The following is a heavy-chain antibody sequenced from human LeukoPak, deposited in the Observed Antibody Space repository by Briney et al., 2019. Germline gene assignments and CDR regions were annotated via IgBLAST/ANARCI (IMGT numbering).Heavy chain of an antibody. D-gene: IGHD1-1*01. CDR1: GFTFSSYS. J-gene: IGHJ6*02. Sequence: GGSLRLSCAASGFTFSSYSMKWVRQAPGKGLEWVGHIESKTDGGTTDYAAPVKGRFTIARDDSKNTVYLQMNSLKTEDTAVYHCATGSDSATSARQLTFYYYGMDVWGQGTTVTVSS. CDR3: ATGSDSATSARQLTFYYYGMDV. V-gene: IGHV3-15*04. CDR2: IESKTDGGTT.